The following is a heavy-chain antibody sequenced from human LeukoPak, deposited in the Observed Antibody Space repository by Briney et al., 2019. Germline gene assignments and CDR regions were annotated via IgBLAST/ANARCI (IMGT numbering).Heavy chain of an antibody. CDR3: ARAPYYYGSGSYLGSPGAFDI. V-gene: IGHV1-69*02. J-gene: IGHJ3*02. Sequence: ASVKVSCKASGGTFSSYTISWVRQAPGQGLERMGRIIPILGIANYAQKFQGRVTITADKSTSTAYMELSSLRSEDTAVYYCARAPYYYGSGSYLGSPGAFDIWGQGTMVTVSS. D-gene: IGHD3-10*01. CDR2: IIPILGIA. CDR1: GGTFSSYT.